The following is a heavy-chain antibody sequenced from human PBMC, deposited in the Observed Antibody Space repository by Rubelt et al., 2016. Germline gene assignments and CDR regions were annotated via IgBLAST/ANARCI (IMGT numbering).Heavy chain of an antibody. CDR1: GYSFTTFK. CDR3: ARDPSFTSRGDS. Sequence: QVQLVQSGAEVKKPGASVKVSCKASGYSFTTFKISWVRQATGQGIEWMGWMTPDRGNTGYAQTFQASLPMTRHTAISPADMVLGSLGPEDTAVYYCARDPSFTSRGDSWGQGTLVTVSS. V-gene: IGHV1-8*01. D-gene: IGHD2-2*01. CDR2: MTPDRGNT. J-gene: IGHJ4*02.